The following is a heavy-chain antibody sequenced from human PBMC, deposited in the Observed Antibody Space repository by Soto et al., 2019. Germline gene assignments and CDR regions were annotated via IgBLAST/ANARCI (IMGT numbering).Heavy chain of an antibody. V-gene: IGHV4-4*07. CDR2: IYSSGSI. J-gene: IGHJ4*02. Sequence: PSETLSLTCSVSGGSISNYYWNWIRQPAGKGLQWIGRIYSSGSINYNPSLKRRVTMSVGTSKNQFSLKLTSVTAADTAVYYCARQTTYSGSWHDYWGQGTLVTVSS. CDR3: ARQTTYSGSWHDY. CDR1: GGSISNYY. D-gene: IGHD6-13*01.